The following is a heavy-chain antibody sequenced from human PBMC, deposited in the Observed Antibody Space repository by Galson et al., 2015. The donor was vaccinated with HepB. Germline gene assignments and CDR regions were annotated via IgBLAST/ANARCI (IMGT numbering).Heavy chain of an antibody. Sequence: SLRLSCAASGFTFSSYGMHWVRQAPGKGLEWVAVISYDGSNKYYADSVKGRFTISRDNSKNTLYLQMNSLRAEDTAVYYCAKEAILLGLGNWFDPWGQGTLVTVSS. D-gene: IGHD2-15*01. CDR3: AKEAILLGLGNWFDP. CDR2: ISYDGSNK. V-gene: IGHV3-30*18. CDR1: GFTFSSYG. J-gene: IGHJ5*02.